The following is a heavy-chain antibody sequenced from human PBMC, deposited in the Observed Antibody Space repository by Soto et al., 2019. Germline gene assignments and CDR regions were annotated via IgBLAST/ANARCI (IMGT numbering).Heavy chain of an antibody. CDR2: IYYSGST. J-gene: IGHJ4*02. CDR1: GGSVSSGSYY. CDR3: ASYSDSSGFLAFFDY. D-gene: IGHD3-22*01. Sequence: SETLSLTCTVSGGSVSSGSYYWNWIRQPPGKGLEWTGYIYYSGSTHYNPSLNSRVIISVDTSKNQFSLKLSSVTAADTAVYYCASYSDSSGFLAFFDYWGQGTLVTVSS. V-gene: IGHV4-61*01.